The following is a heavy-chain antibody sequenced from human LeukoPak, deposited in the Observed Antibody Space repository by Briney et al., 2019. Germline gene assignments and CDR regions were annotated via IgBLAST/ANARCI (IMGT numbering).Heavy chain of an antibody. CDR1: GFTFNNYA. V-gene: IGHV3-23*01. D-gene: IGHD4-17*01. CDR2: ISGGGETT. J-gene: IGHJ4*02. CDR3: ARDYADYVGYFFFDY. Sequence: GGSLILSCAASGFTFNNYAMYWVRQAPGKGLEWVSSISGGGETTYYADSAKGRFTISRDNSQNTLYLQMNSLRAEDTAVYYCARDYADYVGYFFFDYWGQGTLVTVSS.